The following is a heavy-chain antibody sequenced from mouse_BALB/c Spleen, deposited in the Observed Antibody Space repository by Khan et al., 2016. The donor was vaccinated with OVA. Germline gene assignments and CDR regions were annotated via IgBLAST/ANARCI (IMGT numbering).Heavy chain of an antibody. CDR2: ISTYYGHA. D-gene: IGHD3-3*01. CDR1: GYTFTDFT. CDR3: TIGGGGNRFAY. V-gene: IGHV1S137*01. Sequence: QVQLKESGAELVRPGVSVKISCKGSGYTFTDFTMHWVKQSHAMSLEWIGVISTYYGHATYNQKFKDKATMTVDKSSSTAYMELARLTSEDSAIXSFTIGGGGNRFAYWGQGTLVTVSA. J-gene: IGHJ3*01.